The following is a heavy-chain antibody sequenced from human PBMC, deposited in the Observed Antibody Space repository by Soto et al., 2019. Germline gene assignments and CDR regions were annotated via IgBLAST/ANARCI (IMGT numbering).Heavy chain of an antibody. V-gene: IGHV4-59*01. CDR2: IYYSGST. J-gene: IGHJ3*02. CDR1: GGSISSYY. CDR3: ARSTKRGHSYYDSRVSLDAFDI. Sequence: SETLSLTCTVSGGSISSYYWSWVRQPPGKGLEWIAYIYYSGSTNYNASLKSRLTISVDTSKNQFSLKLSSVTAADTAVYYCARSTKRGHSYYDSRVSLDAFDIWGQGTMVTVSS. D-gene: IGHD3-22*01.